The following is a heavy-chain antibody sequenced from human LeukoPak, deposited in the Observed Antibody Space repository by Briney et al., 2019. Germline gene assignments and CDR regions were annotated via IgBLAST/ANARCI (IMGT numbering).Heavy chain of an antibody. D-gene: IGHD3-22*01. Sequence: PSEDPSLTCTVSGGSISSSSYYWDWIRQPPGKGLEWIGSINYSGSTYYNPSLKSRVTISVDTSKNQFSLKLSSVTAADTAVYYCARDGLPHYYDSSGYYLFFDYWGQGTLVTVSS. CDR1: GGSISSSSYY. CDR3: ARDGLPHYYDSSGYYLFFDY. J-gene: IGHJ4*02. V-gene: IGHV4-39*07. CDR2: INYSGST.